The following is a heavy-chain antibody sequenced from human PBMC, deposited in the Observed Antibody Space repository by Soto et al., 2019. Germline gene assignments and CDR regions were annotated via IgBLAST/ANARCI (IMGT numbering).Heavy chain of an antibody. J-gene: IGHJ6*02. CDR2: ISSSSSYI. CDR1: GFTFSSYS. CDR3: ASPPLYYYGIDV. Sequence: GGSLRLSCAASGFTFSSYSMNWVRQAPGKGLEWVSSISSSSSYIYYADSVKGRFTISRDNAKNSLYLQMNSLRAEDTAVYYCASPPLYYYGIDVWGQGTTVTVSS. V-gene: IGHV3-21*01.